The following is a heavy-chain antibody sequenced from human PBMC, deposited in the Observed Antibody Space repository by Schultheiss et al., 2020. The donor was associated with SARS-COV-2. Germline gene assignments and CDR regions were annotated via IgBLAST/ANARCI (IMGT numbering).Heavy chain of an antibody. J-gene: IGHJ4*02. CDR2: IYYSGST. CDR3: ARATRVESLFSVRGGSFDF. Sequence: SQTLSLTCAVYGGSFSGYYWSWIRQPPGKGLEWIGYIYYSGSTNYNPSLKSRVTISVDTSKNQFSLKLGSVTAADTAVYFCARATRVESLFSVRGGSFDFWGRGALVTVSS. D-gene: IGHD5-24*01. V-gene: IGHV4-59*01. CDR1: GGSFSGYY.